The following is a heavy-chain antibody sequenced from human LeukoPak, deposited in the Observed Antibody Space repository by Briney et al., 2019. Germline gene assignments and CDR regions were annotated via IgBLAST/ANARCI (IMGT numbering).Heavy chain of an antibody. Sequence: GGSLRLSCAASGFTFSSYAMHWVRQAPGKGLEWVAVISYDGSNKYYADSVKGRFTISRDNSKNTLYLQMNSLRAEDTAVYYCAREGSLYYYDSSDLFDIWGQGTMVTVSS. J-gene: IGHJ3*02. CDR1: GFTFSSYA. V-gene: IGHV3-30*04. CDR2: ISYDGSNK. D-gene: IGHD3-22*01. CDR3: AREGSLYYYDSSDLFDI.